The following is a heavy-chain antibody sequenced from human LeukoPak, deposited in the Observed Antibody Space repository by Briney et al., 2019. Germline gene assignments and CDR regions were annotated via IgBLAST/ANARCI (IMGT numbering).Heavy chain of an antibody. CDR3: AKDPRTYYYDSGGYYYDY. J-gene: IGHJ4*02. Sequence: GGSLRLSCAASGFTFGRYAMSWVRQAPGKGLEWVSAISGSGGNTYYADSVKGRFTISRDNSKNTLYLQLNSLRAEDTAVYYCAKDPRTYYYDSGGYYYDYWGQGTLVTVSS. D-gene: IGHD3-22*01. CDR2: ISGSGGNT. V-gene: IGHV3-23*01. CDR1: GFTFGRYA.